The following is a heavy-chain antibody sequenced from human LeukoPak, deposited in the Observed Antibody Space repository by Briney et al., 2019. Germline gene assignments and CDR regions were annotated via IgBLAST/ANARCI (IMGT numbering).Heavy chain of an antibody. Sequence: ASVKVSCKASGYTFTGHYLHWVRQAPGQGLEWMGWLNIRSGDTNYAQKFQGSVTMTRDTSITTAYLEVTRLTSDDTAVYYCAKDRSTYYDSCLDYWGQGTLVTVSS. CDR2: LNIRSGDT. V-gene: IGHV1-2*02. CDR1: GYTFTGHY. CDR3: AKDRSTYYDSCLDY. J-gene: IGHJ4*02. D-gene: IGHD3-22*01.